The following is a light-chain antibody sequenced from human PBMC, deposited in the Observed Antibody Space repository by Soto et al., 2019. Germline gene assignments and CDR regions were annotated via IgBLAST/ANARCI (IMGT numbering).Light chain of an antibody. CDR3: CSYGGSNTWV. CDR2: DVT. V-gene: IGLV2-11*01. CDR1: SSDVGGYNY. Sequence: QSALTQPRSVSESPGQSVAISCTGTSSDVGGYNYVSWYQHHPGKAPKLVIYDVTKRPSGVPDRFSGSKSGNTASLTISGLQAEDEADYYCCSYGGSNTWVFGGGTKVTVL. J-gene: IGLJ3*02.